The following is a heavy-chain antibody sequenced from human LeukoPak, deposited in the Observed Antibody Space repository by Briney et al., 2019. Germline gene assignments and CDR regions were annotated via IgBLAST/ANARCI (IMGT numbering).Heavy chain of an antibody. Sequence: GGSLRLSCAASGFTFSSYAMSWVRQAPGKGLEWVSAISGSGGSTYYADSVKGRFTISRDNSKNTLYLQMNSLRAEDTAVYYSAKKALRIPMIVVVHKGPYYFDYWGQGTLVTVSS. CDR3: AKKALRIPMIVVVHKGPYYFDY. V-gene: IGHV3-23*01. J-gene: IGHJ4*02. D-gene: IGHD3-22*01. CDR1: GFTFSSYA. CDR2: ISGSGGST.